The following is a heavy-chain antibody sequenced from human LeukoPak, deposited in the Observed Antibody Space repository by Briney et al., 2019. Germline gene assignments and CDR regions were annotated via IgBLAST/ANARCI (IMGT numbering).Heavy chain of an antibody. CDR2: MNANSGNT. CDR1: GYTFTSYD. V-gene: IGHV1-8*03. CDR3: ALTMIQDAFNI. D-gene: IGHD3-22*01. J-gene: IGHJ3*02. Sequence: ASVKVSCKASGYTFTSYDINWVRQATGQGLEWMGWMNANSGNTGYAQKLQGRVTITRNTSISTAYMELSSLRSEDTAVYSCALTMIQDAFNIWGQGSIVTVSS.